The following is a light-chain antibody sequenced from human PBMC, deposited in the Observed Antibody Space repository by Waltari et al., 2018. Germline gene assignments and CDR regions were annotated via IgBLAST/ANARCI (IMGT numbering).Light chain of an antibody. CDR2: DVS. V-gene: IGLV2-14*03. CDR1: SSDAGGFNY. Sequence: QSAQTQPPCVPGSPSQSGPISFPGTSSDAGGFNYVSCYQQHPGKAPKLMIYDVSNRPSGVSNRFSGSKSGNTASLTISGLQAEDEADYYCSSYTSSSTLLVFGGGTKLTVL. J-gene: IGLJ2*01. CDR3: SSYTSSSTLLV.